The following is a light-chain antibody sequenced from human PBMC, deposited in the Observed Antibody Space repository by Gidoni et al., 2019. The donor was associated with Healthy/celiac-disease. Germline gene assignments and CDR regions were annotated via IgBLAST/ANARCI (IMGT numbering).Light chain of an antibody. V-gene: IGKV3-11*01. CDR3: QQRSNWLT. Sequence: EIVLTQSPATLSLSPGERATLSCRASQSVRSYLAWYQQNPGQAPRLLIYDASNRATGIPARFSGRGSGTDFTRTISRLEPEDYEVYYCQQRSNWLTVGGGTKVEIK. CDR2: DAS. J-gene: IGKJ4*01. CDR1: QSVRSY.